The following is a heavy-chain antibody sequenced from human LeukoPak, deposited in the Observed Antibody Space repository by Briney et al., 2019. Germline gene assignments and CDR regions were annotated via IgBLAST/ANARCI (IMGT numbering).Heavy chain of an antibody. CDR1: GFTFSSYG. CDR3: ARESGGSINWFDP. D-gene: IGHD1-26*01. CDR2: ISSSSSYI. Sequence: KAGGSLRLSCAASGFTFSSYGMNWVRQAPGKGLEWVSSISSSSSYIHHADSVKGRFTISRDNAKNSLYLQMNSLRAEDTAVYYCARESGGSINWFDPWGQGTLVTVSS. V-gene: IGHV3-21*01. J-gene: IGHJ5*02.